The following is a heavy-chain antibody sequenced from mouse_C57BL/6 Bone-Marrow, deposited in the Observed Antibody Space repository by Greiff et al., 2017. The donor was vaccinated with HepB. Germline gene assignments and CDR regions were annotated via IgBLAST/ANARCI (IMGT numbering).Heavy chain of an antibody. J-gene: IGHJ1*03. CDR2: ISYDGSN. CDR3: AREVEFITTANWYFDV. CDR1: GYSITSGYY. Sequence: EVQLQQSGPGLVKPSQSLSLTCSVTGYSITSGYYWNWIRQFPGNKLEWMGYISYDGSNNYNPSLKNRISITRDTSKNQFFLKLNSVTTEDTATYYCAREVEFITTANWYFDVWGTGTTVTVSS. D-gene: IGHD1-1*01. V-gene: IGHV3-6*01.